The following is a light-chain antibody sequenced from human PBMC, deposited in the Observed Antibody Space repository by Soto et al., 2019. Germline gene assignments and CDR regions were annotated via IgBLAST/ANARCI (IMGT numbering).Light chain of an antibody. CDR2: GNN. J-gene: IGLJ1*01. CDR1: SSNLGAGYD. V-gene: IGLV1-40*01. CDR3: QSYDDRPSGSRV. Sequence: QSVLTQPPSVSGSPGQRVTISCTGTSSNLGAGYDVHWYQHVPGTAPRLLIHGNNNRPSGVPDRFSGSKSGTSASLAITGLQSEAQADDYCQSYDDRPSGSRVFGAGTKVTVL.